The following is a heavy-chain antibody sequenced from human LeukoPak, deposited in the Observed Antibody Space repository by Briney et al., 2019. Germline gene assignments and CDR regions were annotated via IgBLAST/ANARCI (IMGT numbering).Heavy chain of an antibody. CDR3: AKGATNFDY. V-gene: IGHV3-11*05. CDR2: ISSTSGYT. D-gene: IGHD1-26*01. CDR1: GFTFTDYY. Sequence: GGSLRLSCAASGFTFTDYYMSWIRQAPGKGLEWVSSISSTSGYTNYADSVKGRLTISRDNAKNSLYLQMNSLRAEDTAVYYCAKGATNFDYWGQGTLVTVSS. J-gene: IGHJ4*02.